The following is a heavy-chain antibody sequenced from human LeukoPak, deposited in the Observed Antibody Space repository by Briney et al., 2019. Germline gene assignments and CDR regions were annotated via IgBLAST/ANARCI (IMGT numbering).Heavy chain of an antibody. Sequence: PGGSLRLSCAASGFTLSSYSMNWVRQAPGKGLEWVSSISSSSSYIYYADSVKGRFTISRDNAKNSLYLQMNSLRAEDTAVYYCARQTYSSGWYDYWGQGTLVTVSS. D-gene: IGHD6-19*01. CDR3: ARQTYSSGWYDY. CDR1: GFTLSSYS. J-gene: IGHJ4*02. CDR2: ISSSSSYI. V-gene: IGHV3-21*01.